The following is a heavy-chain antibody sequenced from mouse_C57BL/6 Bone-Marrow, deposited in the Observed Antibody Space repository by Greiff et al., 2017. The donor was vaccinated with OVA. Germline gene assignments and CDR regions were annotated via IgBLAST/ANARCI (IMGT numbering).Heavy chain of an antibody. V-gene: IGHV1-69*01. Sequence: QVQLQQPGAELVMPGASVKLSCKASGYTFTSYWMHWVKQRPGQGLEWIGEIDPSDSYTNYNQKFKGKSTLTVDKSSSTAYMQLSSLTSEDSAVYYCARSTDDHDMDYWGQGTSVTVSS. CDR2: IDPSDSYT. J-gene: IGHJ4*01. D-gene: IGHD2-12*01. CDR1: GYTFTSYW. CDR3: ARSTDDHDMDY.